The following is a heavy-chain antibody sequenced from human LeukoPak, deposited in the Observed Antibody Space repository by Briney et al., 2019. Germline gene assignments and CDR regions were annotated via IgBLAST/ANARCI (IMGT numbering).Heavy chain of an antibody. J-gene: IGHJ4*02. CDR1: GGSISSYY. CDR2: IYYSGST. V-gene: IGHV4-59*08. D-gene: IGHD4-17*01. CDR3: ARHDYGDYNSFDY. Sequence: SETLSLTCTVSGGSISSYYWSWIRQPPGKGLEWIGYIYYSGSTNYNPSLKSRVTISVDTSKNQFSLKLSSVTAADTAVYYCARHDYGDYNSFDYWGQGTLVTVSS.